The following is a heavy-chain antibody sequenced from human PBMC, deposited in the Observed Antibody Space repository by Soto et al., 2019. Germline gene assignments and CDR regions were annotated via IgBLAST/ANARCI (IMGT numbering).Heavy chain of an antibody. Sequence: QVQLQESGPGLVKPSQTLSLTCTVSGGSISSGGTGSYWTWIRQLPGKGLEWIGYIYYTGNTYYNPPLKSRPTISIDTSENQFSLQLTAVTAAETAVYFCASGHDAYKVRYWGQGTLVTVSS. V-gene: IGHV4-31*03. CDR2: IYYTGNT. D-gene: IGHD1-1*01. J-gene: IGHJ4*02. CDR3: ASGHDAYKVRY. CDR1: GGSISSGGTGSY.